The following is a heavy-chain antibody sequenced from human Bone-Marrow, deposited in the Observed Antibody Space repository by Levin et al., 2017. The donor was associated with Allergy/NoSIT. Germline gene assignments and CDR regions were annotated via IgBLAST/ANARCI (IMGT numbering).Heavy chain of an antibody. CDR3: AKERYDRSGRHFDY. CDR2: ISWNSGNI. J-gene: IGHJ4*02. Sequence: SLKISCATSGFTFDDHTMHRVRQAPGKGLEWVARISWNSGNIGYADSVKGRFTISRDNTKSSLYLQLDSLTTEDSALYYCAKERYDRSGRHFDYWGQGALVTVSS. D-gene: IGHD3-22*01. CDR1: GFTFDDHT. V-gene: IGHV3-9*01.